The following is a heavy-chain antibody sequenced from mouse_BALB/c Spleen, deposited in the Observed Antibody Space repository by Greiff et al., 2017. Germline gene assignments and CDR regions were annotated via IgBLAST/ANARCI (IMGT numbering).Heavy chain of an antibody. Sequence: EVQLQQSGAELVKPGASVKLSCTASGFNIKDTYMHWVKQRPEQGLEWIGRIDTANGNTKYDPKFQGKATITADTSSNTAYLQLSSLTSEDTAVYYCASYGPYAMDYWGQGTSVTVSS. J-gene: IGHJ4*01. CDR1: GFNIKDTY. D-gene: IGHD1-1*01. CDR2: IDTANGNT. CDR3: ASYGPYAMDY. V-gene: IGHV14-3*02.